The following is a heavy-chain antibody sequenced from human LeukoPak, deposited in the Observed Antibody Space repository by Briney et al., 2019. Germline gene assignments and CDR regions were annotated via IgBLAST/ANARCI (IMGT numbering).Heavy chain of an antibody. Sequence: GGSLRLSCAASGFTFSDYYMSWIRQAPGKGLEWVSYISSSGSTIYYEDSVKGRFTIPRDNAKNSLYLQMNSLRAEDTAVYYCAREGRYSSSWYNDYWGQGTLVTVSS. CDR2: ISSSGSTI. V-gene: IGHV3-11*04. CDR3: AREGRYSSSWYNDY. D-gene: IGHD6-13*01. CDR1: GFTFSDYY. J-gene: IGHJ4*02.